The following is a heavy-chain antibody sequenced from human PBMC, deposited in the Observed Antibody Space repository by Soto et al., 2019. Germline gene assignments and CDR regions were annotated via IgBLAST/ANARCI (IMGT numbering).Heavy chain of an antibody. D-gene: IGHD6-13*01. CDR1: GFTFSSYA. J-gene: IGHJ4*02. Sequence: GGSLRLSCSASGFTFSSYAMHWVRQAPGKGLEYVSAISSNGGSTYYADSVKGRFTISRDNSKNTLYLQMSSLRAEDTAVYYCVKPEAMYSSHYYFDYWGQGTLVTVSS. CDR3: VKPEAMYSSHYYFDY. CDR2: ISSNGGST. V-gene: IGHV3-64D*08.